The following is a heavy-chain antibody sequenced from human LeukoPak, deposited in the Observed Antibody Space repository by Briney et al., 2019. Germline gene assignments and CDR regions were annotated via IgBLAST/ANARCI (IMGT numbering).Heavy chain of an antibody. CDR3: AKSNGYGLIDY. J-gene: IGHJ4*02. V-gene: IGHV4-4*07. D-gene: IGHD5-12*01. CDR1: GGSISSYY. Sequence: SETLSLTCTVSGGSISSYYWTWIRQPAGKGLEWIGRTHTSGSTNYNPSLKSRVTMSVDTSKNQFSLKLSSVTAADTAMYYCAKSNGYGLIDYWGQGTLVTVSS. CDR2: THTSGST.